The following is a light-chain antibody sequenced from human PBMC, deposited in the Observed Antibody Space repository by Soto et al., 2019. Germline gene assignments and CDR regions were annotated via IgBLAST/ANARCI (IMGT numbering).Light chain of an antibody. V-gene: IGKV3-11*01. CDR1: QSVSRN. CDR3: QQRSNGPPIT. J-gene: IGKJ5*01. Sequence: EIVLTQSPATLSLSPGERATLSCRASQSVSRNLAWYQHKPGQAPRLLIYDASNRATGIPARFSGSGSGTDFTLTISSLEPEDVAVYYCQQRSNGPPITFGQGTRLEIK. CDR2: DAS.